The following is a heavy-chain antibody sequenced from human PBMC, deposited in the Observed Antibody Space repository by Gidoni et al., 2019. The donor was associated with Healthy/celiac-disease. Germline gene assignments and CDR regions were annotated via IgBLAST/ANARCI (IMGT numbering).Heavy chain of an antibody. D-gene: IGHD6-13*01. Sequence: VPLVQSGAEVKKPGSPVKVSCKASGCTFSRYAIRWVRQAPGQGLEWMGGIIPIFGTAKYAQKVQGRVTITADKSASTAYMELSSLRSEDTAVYYCARNHRGLYSSSWSHYYYYGMDVWGQGTTVTVSS. CDR2: IIPIFGTA. J-gene: IGHJ6*02. V-gene: IGHV1-69*06. CDR3: ARNHRGLYSSSWSHYYYYGMDV. CDR1: GCTFSRYA.